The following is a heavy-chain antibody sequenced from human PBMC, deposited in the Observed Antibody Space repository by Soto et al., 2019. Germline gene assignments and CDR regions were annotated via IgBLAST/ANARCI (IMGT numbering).Heavy chain of an antibody. Sequence: GGSLRLSCAASGFTFSSYGMHWVRQAPGKGLEWAAVISYDGSNKYYADSVKGRFTISRDNSKNTLYLQMNSLRAEDTAVYYCAKDWEGSSWYPYFDYWGQGTLVTVSS. V-gene: IGHV3-30*18. J-gene: IGHJ4*02. CDR2: ISYDGSNK. D-gene: IGHD6-13*01. CDR3: AKDWEGSSWYPYFDY. CDR1: GFTFSSYG.